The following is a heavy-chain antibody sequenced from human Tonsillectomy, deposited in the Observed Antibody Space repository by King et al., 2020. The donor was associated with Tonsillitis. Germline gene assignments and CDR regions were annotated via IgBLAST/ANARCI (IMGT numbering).Heavy chain of an antibody. CDR2: ISSKAYGGTT. J-gene: IGHJ3*02. D-gene: IGHD1-14*01. CDR1: GFAFGDSA. CDR3: TRVSEDVFDI. V-gene: IGHV3-49*04. Sequence: VQLVESGGGLVQPGRSLRLSCTASGFAFGDSAMSWVRQAPGKGLQWVAFISSKAYGGTTEYAASVKGRFTISRDDSKSIAYLQMNSLKTEDTAVYCCTRVSEDVFDIWGQGTMVTVSS.